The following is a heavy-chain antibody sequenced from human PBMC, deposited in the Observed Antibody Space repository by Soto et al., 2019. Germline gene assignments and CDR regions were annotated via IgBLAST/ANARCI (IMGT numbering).Heavy chain of an antibody. V-gene: IGHV4-34*01. CDR1: GGSFSGYY. J-gene: IGHJ4*02. Sequence: SETLSLTCAVYGGSFSGYYWSWIRQPPGKGLEWIGEINHSGSTNYNPSLKSRVTISVDTSKNQFSLKLSSVTAADTAVYYCARGRRYYYFGSGYDRHDYWGQGTLVTVSS. D-gene: IGHD3-3*01. CDR3: ARGRRYYYFGSGYDRHDY. CDR2: INHSGST.